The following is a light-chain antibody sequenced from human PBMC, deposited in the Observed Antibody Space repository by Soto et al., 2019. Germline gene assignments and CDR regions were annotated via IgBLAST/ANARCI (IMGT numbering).Light chain of an antibody. V-gene: IGKV3-11*01. CDR3: QQRSTWPPIT. J-gene: IGKJ5*01. CDR1: QSISHX. Sequence: EIVLTQSPATLSLSPGERATLSCRASQSISHXLAXYQQXPGXAPRLLIYDAPNRAAGIPTRFSGSGSEIDFTLTISSLEPEDFAVYYCQQRSTWPPITFGQGTRLQIK. CDR2: DAP.